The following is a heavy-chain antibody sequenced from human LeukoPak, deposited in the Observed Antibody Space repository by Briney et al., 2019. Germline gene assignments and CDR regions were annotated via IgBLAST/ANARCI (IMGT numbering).Heavy chain of an antibody. CDR3: ARVWELSDAFDI. CDR2: VNHSGST. Sequence: SETLSLTCAVYGGSFSGYYWSWIRQPPGKGLEWIGEVNHSGSTNYNPSLKSRVTISVDTSKNQFSLKLSSVTAADAAVYYCARVWELSDAFDIWGQGTMVTVSS. J-gene: IGHJ3*02. V-gene: IGHV4-34*01. D-gene: IGHD1-26*01. CDR1: GGSFSGYY.